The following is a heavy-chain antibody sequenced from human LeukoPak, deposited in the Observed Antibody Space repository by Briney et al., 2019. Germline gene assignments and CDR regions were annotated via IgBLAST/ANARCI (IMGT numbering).Heavy chain of an antibody. CDR1: GYTFTSYD. V-gene: IGHV1-2*04. Sequence: ASVKVSCKASGYTFTSYDINWMRQAPGQGLEWMGWINPNSGGTNYAQKFQGWVTMTRDTSISTAYMELSRLRSDDTAVYYCAREGGYSSSWTAWDYWGQGTLVTVSS. CDR3: AREGGYSSSWTAWDY. D-gene: IGHD6-13*01. J-gene: IGHJ4*02. CDR2: INPNSGGT.